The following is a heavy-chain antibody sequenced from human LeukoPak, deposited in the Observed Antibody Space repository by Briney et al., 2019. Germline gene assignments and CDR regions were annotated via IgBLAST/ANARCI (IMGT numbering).Heavy chain of an antibody. V-gene: IGHV3-7*01. J-gene: IGHJ4*02. CDR3: ARAALCGSGGSCYSGYFDY. CDR1: GLTFSSYW. CDR2: IKQDGSEK. Sequence: GGSLRLSCAPSGLTFSSYWMSWVRQAPGKGLEWVANIKQDGSEKFRVYSEKGRFTISRDNAKNTLYLQMNSLRAEDTAVYYGARAALCGSGGSCYSGYFDYWGQGTLVTVSS. D-gene: IGHD2-15*01.